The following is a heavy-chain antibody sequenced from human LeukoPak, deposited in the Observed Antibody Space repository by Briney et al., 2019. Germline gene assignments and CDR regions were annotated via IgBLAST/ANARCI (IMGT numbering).Heavy chain of an antibody. D-gene: IGHD3-10*01. CDR2: INPNSGGT. V-gene: IGHV1-2*02. CDR3: ARENYYGSGSYYKHYFDY. Sequence: ASVKVSCKASGYTFTGYYMHWVRQAPGQGLEWMGWINPNSGGTNYAQKFQGRVTMTRDTSISTAYMELSRLRSDDTAVYYCARENYYGSGSYYKHYFDYWGQGTLVTVSS. J-gene: IGHJ4*02. CDR1: GYTFTGYY.